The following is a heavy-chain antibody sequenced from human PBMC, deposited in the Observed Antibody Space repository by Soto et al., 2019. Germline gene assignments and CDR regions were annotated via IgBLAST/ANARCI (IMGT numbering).Heavy chain of an antibody. Sequence: QVQLVQSGAEVKKPGASVKVSCKASGYTFTSYAMHWVRQAPGQRLEGMGWINAGNGNTKYSQKFQGRVTITRDTSASTAYMELSSLRSEDTAVYYCARGGVGGSYYGDYYYYYYMDVWGKGTTVTVSS. CDR1: GYTFTSYA. J-gene: IGHJ6*03. D-gene: IGHD4-17*01. V-gene: IGHV1-3*01. CDR3: ARGGVGGSYYGDYYYYYYMDV. CDR2: INAGNGNT.